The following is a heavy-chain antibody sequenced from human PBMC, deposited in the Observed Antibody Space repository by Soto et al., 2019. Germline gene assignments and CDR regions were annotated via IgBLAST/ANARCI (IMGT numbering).Heavy chain of an antibody. CDR1: GFTFSSYA. V-gene: IGHV3-23*01. CDR2: ISGSGDST. Sequence: PGGSLRLSCAASGFTFSSYAMSWVRQAPGKGLEWVSGISGSGDSTYYADSVKGRFTISRDNSKNTLYLQMSSLRAEDTATYYCAKSRMVNSYMAVWGKGTTVTVSS. CDR3: AKSRMVNSYMAV. J-gene: IGHJ6*03. D-gene: IGHD3-10*01.